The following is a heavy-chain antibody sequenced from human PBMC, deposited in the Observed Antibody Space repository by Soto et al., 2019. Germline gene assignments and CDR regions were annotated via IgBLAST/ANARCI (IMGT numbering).Heavy chain of an antibody. J-gene: IGHJ6*02. CDR1: GGTFSSYA. D-gene: IGHD3-22*01. CDR2: IVPIFGTA. CDR3: ATQNINYYDSSGYYYYYGMDV. Sequence: SVKVSCKASGGTFSSYAISWVRQAPGQGLEWMGGIVPIFGTANYAQKFQGRVTITADESTSTAYMELSSLRSEDTAVYYCATQNINYYDSSGYYYYYGMDVWGQGTTVTVSS. V-gene: IGHV1-69*13.